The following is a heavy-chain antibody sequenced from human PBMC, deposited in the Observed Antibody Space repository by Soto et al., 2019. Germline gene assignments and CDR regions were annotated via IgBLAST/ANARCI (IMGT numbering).Heavy chain of an antibody. J-gene: IGHJ1*01. CDR2: ISGSGGST. Sequence: EVQLLESGGGLVQPGGSLRLSCAASGFTFSSYAMSWVRQAPGKGLEWASAISGSGGSTYYADSVKGRFTISRDNSKNTLYLQMNSLRAEDTAVYYCAKSNDYSKLSHLQHWGQGTLVTVSS. V-gene: IGHV3-23*01. D-gene: IGHD4-4*01. CDR1: GFTFSSYA. CDR3: AKSNDYSKLSHLQH.